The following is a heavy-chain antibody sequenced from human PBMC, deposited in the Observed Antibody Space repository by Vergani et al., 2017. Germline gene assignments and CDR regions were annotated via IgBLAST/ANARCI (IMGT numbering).Heavy chain of an antibody. Sequence: QVQLEESGPGLVKPSETLSLTCTVSGGSFNTYYWSWIRQSPGKGLEWIGYIYSTGSTNSNPSLNSLVTMSVDTSKNQFSLKLRSVTAADTALYFCARVMYRDEASTGYRLEGMDIWGQGTTVTISS. CDR3: ARVMYRDEASTGYRLEGMDI. CDR1: GGSFNTYY. V-gene: IGHV4-59*13. D-gene: IGHD3-9*01. J-gene: IGHJ6*02. CDR2: IYSTGST.